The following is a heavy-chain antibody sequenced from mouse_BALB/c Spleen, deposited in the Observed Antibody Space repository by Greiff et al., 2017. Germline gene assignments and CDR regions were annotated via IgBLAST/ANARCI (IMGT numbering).Heavy chain of an antibody. V-gene: IGHV3-6*02. Sequence: EVKLMDSGPGLVKPSQSLSLTCSVTGYSITSGYYWNWIRQFPGNKLEWMGYISYDGSNNYNPSLKNRISITRDTSKNQFFLKLNSVTTEDTATYYCARGWDGYWGQGTTLTVSS. J-gene: IGHJ2*01. CDR3: ARGWDGY. CDR1: GYSITSGYY. CDR2: ISYDGSN. D-gene: IGHD4-1*01.